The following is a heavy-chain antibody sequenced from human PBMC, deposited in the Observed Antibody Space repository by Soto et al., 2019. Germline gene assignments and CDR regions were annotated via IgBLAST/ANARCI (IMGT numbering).Heavy chain of an antibody. V-gene: IGHV4-30-4*01. CDR1: GGSISSGDYY. D-gene: IGHD2-2*01. CDR3: ARVVRFCSSPSCRGRNRFDP. CDR2: MFYAGTT. Sequence: SETLSLTGSVSGGSISSGDYYWSWIRQPPGKGLEWIGYMFYAGTTYYNPSLKSRVAISVDTSKNQFSLKRRSVTAADTAVYHCARVVRFCSSPSCRGRNRFDPWGQGTLVTVSS. J-gene: IGHJ5*02.